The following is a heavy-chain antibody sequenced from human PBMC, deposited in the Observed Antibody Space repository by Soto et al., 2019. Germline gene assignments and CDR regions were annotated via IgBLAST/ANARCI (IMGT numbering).Heavy chain of an antibody. CDR2: ISGSGGST. J-gene: IGHJ4*02. Sequence: GGSLRLSCAASGFTFSSYAMSWVRQAPGKGLEWVSAISGSGGSTYYADSVKGRFTISRDNSKNTLYLQMNSRRAEDTAVYYCEKVSGRQGKGEWLLSYYFDYWGQGTLVTVSS. V-gene: IGHV3-23*01. CDR1: GFTFSSYA. D-gene: IGHD3-3*01. CDR3: EKVSGRQGKGEWLLSYYFDY.